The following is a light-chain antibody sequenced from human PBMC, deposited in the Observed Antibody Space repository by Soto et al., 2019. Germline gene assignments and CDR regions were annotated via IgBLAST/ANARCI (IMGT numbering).Light chain of an antibody. V-gene: IGKV3-20*01. Sequence: EIVLTQSPGTLSVSPGERVTLSCRASQSVSNNYLAWYVQKPGQAPRLLIDGASSRATGIPDRFSGSGFGTDFTLTISRLELEDFAVYFCQQYGRAPLTFGGGTKVEIK. J-gene: IGKJ4*01. CDR2: GAS. CDR1: QSVSNNY. CDR3: QQYGRAPLT.